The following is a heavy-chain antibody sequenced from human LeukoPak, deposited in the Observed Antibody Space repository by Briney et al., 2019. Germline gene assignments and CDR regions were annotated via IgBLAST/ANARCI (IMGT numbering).Heavy chain of an antibody. V-gene: IGHV4-59*01. Sequence: SETLSLTCTVSGGSISGYYWSWIRQPPGKGLEWIGYIYYSGSTNYNPSLKSRVTISVDTSKNQFSLKLSSVAAADTAVYYCARGTYFGVHFDYWGQGTLVTVSS. CDR2: IYYSGST. CDR3: ARGTYFGVHFDY. D-gene: IGHD3-3*01. J-gene: IGHJ4*02. CDR1: GGSISGYY.